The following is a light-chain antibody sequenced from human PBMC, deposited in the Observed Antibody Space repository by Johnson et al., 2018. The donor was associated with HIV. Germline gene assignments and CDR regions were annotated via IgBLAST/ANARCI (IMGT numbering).Light chain of an antibody. V-gene: IGLV1-51*01. CDR2: DND. CDR1: SSNIGNNY. Sequence: QSVLTQPPSVSAAPGQRVTISCSGSSSNIGNNYISWYQQLPGTAPKLLIYDNDKRPSGIPNRFSGSKSGTSATLGINGTQSGDEADYYCGTWDTIVGAQYVFGSGTKVTVL. CDR3: GTWDTIVGAQYV. J-gene: IGLJ1*01.